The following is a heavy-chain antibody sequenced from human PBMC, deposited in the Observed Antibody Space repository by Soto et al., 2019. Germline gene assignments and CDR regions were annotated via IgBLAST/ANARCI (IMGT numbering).Heavy chain of an antibody. V-gene: IGHV1-18*01. CDR1: GYTLTNYA. Sequence: ASLKRSCKTAGYTLTNYAISCGRHTPGQGPEWMGWINTYNGNSNYAQKFQGRVTMTTDTSTNTAYMELRSLTSDDTAVYYCARDCTGGSCFCIYWGQGTLVTVSS. D-gene: IGHD2-15*01. CDR3: ARDCTGGSCFCIY. J-gene: IGHJ4*02. CDR2: INTYNGNS.